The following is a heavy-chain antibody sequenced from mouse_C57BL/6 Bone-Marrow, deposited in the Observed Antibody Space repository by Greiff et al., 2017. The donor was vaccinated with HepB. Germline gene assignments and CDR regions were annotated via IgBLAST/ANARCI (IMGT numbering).Heavy chain of an antibody. J-gene: IGHJ2*01. CDR2: IYPGDGDT. CDR3: APNWGDY. CDR1: GYAFSSSW. D-gene: IGHD4-1*01. Sequence: QVQLQQSGPELVKPGASVKISCKASGYAFSSSWMNWVKQRPGKGLEWIGRIYPGDGDTNYNGKFKGKATLTADKSSSTAYIQLSSLTSEDSAVYFCAPNWGDYWGKGTTLTVSS. V-gene: IGHV1-82*01.